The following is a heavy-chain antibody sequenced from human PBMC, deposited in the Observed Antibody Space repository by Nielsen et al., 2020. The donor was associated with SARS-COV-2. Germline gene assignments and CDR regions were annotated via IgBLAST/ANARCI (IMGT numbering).Heavy chain of an antibody. V-gene: IGHV3-23*01. CDR2: ISGSGGST. CDR3: AKVLNYYDSSGYDTGYFDY. CDR1: GFTFSSYA. J-gene: IGHJ4*02. D-gene: IGHD3-22*01. Sequence: GESLKISCAASGFTFSSYAMSWVRQAPGKGLEWVSAISGSGGSTYYADSVKGRFTISRDNSKNTLYLQMNSLRAEDTAVYYCAKVLNYYDSSGYDTGYFDYWGQGTLVTVSS.